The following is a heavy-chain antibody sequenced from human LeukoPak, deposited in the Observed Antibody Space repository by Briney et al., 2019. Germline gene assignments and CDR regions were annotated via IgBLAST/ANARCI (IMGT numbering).Heavy chain of an antibody. CDR3: ARSPLYDFWSGYHFDY. J-gene: IGHJ4*02. CDR1: GGSISSGGYY. Sequence: SETLSLTCDVSGGSISSGGYYWSWIRQHPGKGLEWIGYIYYSGSTYYNPSLKSRVTISVDTSKNQFSLKLSSVTAADTAVYYCARSPLYDFWSGYHFDYWGQGTLVTVSS. CDR2: IYYSGST. V-gene: IGHV4-31*11. D-gene: IGHD3-3*01.